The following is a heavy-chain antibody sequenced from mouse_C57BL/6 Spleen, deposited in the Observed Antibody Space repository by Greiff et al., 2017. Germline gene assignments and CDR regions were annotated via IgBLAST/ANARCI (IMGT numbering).Heavy chain of an antibody. CDR2: INPNNGGT. V-gene: IGHV1-26*01. Sequence: VQLQQSGPELVKPGASVKISCKASGYTFTDYYMHWVKQSPGQSLEWIGDINPNNGGTSYNQKFKGKATLTVDTSSSTAYMQLRSLTSEYSAVYYCTRRGCYPARDYWGQGTSVTVSS. CDR3: TRRGCYPARDY. CDR1: GYTFTDYY. J-gene: IGHJ4*01. D-gene: IGHD1-1*01.